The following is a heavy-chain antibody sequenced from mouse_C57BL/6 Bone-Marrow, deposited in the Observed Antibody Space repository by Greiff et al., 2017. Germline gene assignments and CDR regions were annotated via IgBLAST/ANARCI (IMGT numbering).Heavy chain of an antibody. D-gene: IGHD2-3*01. V-gene: IGHV1-62-2*01. CDR2: FYPGSGSI. CDR1: GYTFTEYT. CDR3: ASHKDGYYCFYFDY. Sequence: QVQLKQSGAELVKPGASVKLSCKASGYTFTEYTIHWVKQRSGQGLEWIGWFYPGSGSIKYKEKFKDKATLTAAKSSSTVYMELSRLKSEDSAVYFCASHKDGYYCFYFDYWGQGTTLTVSS. J-gene: IGHJ2*01.